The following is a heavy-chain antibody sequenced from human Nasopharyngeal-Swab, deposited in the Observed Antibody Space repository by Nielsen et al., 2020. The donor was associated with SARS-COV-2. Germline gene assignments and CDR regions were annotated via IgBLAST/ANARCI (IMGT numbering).Heavy chain of an antibody. Sequence: GESLKISCAASGFTFSSYSMNWVRQAPGKGLEWVSYISGSSSTIYYADSVKGRFTISRNNAKNSLYLQMNSLRAEDTAVYYCARDTTYDFWSGYSKSFDYWGQGTLVTVSS. CDR1: GFTFSSYS. V-gene: IGHV3-48*01. CDR2: ISGSSSTI. D-gene: IGHD3-3*01. CDR3: ARDTTYDFWSGYSKSFDY. J-gene: IGHJ4*02.